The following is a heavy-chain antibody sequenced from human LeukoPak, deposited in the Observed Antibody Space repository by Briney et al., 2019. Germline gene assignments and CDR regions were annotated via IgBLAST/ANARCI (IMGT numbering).Heavy chain of an antibody. J-gene: IGHJ3*02. CDR1: GFTFSSYG. Sequence: GGSLRLSCAASGFTFSSYGMHWVRQAPGKGLEGVAGISYDENNKYYAASVKGRFTISRDNSKNALYLQMNSLRTEDTAVYYCAKDLLTGNDAFDIWGQGTMVTVSS. CDR2: ISYDENNK. V-gene: IGHV3-30*18. CDR3: AKDLLTGNDAFDI. D-gene: IGHD7-27*01.